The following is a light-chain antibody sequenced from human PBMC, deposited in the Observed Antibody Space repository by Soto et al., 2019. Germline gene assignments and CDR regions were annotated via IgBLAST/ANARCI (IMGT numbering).Light chain of an antibody. V-gene: IGKV1-5*03. CDR1: QTISSW. CDR2: KAS. J-gene: IGKJ3*01. CDR3: QQLNSYFFT. Sequence: DIQMTQSPSTLSGSVGDRVTITCRASQTISSWLAWYQQKPGKAPKLLIYKASTLKSGVPSRFSGSGSGTEFTLTISSLQPEDFATYYCQQLNSYFFTFGPGTKVDIK.